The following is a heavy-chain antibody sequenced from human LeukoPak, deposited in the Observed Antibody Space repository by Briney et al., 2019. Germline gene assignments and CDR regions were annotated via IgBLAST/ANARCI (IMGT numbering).Heavy chain of an antibody. D-gene: IGHD6-6*01. CDR1: GFTFSSYA. V-gene: IGHV3-30-3*01. Sequence: GGSLRLSCAASGFTFSSYAMHWVRQAPGKGLEWVAVISYDGSNKYYADSVKGRFTISRDNSKNTLYLQMNSLRAEDTAVYYCARSGYGSSHYYYYYGMDVWGQGTTVTVSS. CDR2: ISYDGSNK. CDR3: ARSGYGSSHYYYYYGMDV. J-gene: IGHJ6*02.